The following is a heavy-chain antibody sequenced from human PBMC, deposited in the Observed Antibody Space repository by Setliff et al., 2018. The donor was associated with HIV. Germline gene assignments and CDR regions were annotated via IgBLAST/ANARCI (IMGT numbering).Heavy chain of an antibody. D-gene: IGHD2-15*01. CDR3: ARLGYCSGGTCQSEPYYYYYMDV. Sequence: GASVKVSCKASASRYSFTAYNMHWVRQAPGQGLEWMGGIIPIFGTANYAQKFQGRVTITADESTSTAYMELSSLRSEDTAVYYCARLGYCSGGTCQSEPYYYYYMDVWGKGTTVTVSS. J-gene: IGHJ6*03. V-gene: IGHV1-69*13. CDR1: ASRYSFTAYN. CDR2: IIPIFGTA.